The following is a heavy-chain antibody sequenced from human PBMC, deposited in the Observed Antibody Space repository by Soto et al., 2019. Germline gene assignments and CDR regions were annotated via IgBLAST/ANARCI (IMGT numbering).Heavy chain of an antibody. J-gene: IGHJ3*02. D-gene: IGHD3-10*01. CDR1: GGSISSGGYY. CDR3: ARVLQARVFDI. CDR2: IYYSGCT. V-gene: IGHV4-31*03. Sequence: QVQLQESGPGLVKPSQTLSLTCTVSGGSISSGGYYWSWIRQYPGTGLEWIGYIYYSGCTYYHPSLKGRVTLSVDTSKNQFSLKLSSVTAADTAVYSCARVLQARVFDIWGQGTILTVSS.